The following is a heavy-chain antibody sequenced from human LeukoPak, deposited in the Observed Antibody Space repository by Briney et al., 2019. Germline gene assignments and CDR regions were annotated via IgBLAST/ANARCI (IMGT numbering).Heavy chain of an antibody. CDR1: VGSFSVYY. D-gene: IGHD6-19*01. Sequence: SETLSLTCAVYVGSFSVYYWSWLRQPPGKGLECVGEITHSGSTNYTPSIESRVTISVDTSKNQCSLKLSSVTGANTAVYYCARGRVSSGWWNNWFDPWGQGILVTVSS. V-gene: IGHV4-34*01. CDR2: ITHSGST. J-gene: IGHJ5*02. CDR3: ARGRVSSGWWNNWFDP.